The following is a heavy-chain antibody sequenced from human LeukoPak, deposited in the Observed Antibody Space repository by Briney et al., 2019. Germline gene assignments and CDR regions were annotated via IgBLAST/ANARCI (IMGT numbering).Heavy chain of an antibody. CDR2: INHSGST. V-gene: IGHV4-34*01. CDR3: ARGADAFDI. CDR1: GGSFSGYY. J-gene: IGHJ3*02. Sequence: SETLSLTCAVYGGSFSGYYWSWIRQPPGKGLEWIGEINHSGSTNYDPSLKSRVTISVDTSKDQFSLKLSSVTAADTAVYYCARGADAFDIWGQGTMVTVSS.